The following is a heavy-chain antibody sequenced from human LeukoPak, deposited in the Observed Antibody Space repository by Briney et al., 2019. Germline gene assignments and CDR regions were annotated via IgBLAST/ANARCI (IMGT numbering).Heavy chain of an antibody. CDR2: INPNSGGT. D-gene: IGHD1-26*01. V-gene: IGHV1-2*02. Sequence: ASVKVSCKASGYIFTAYYMHWVRQAPGQGLEWMGWINPNSGGTNYAQKFQGRVTMTRDTSISTAYMELSRLRSDDTAVYYCAREREETNAFDIWGQGTMVTVSP. CDR3: AREREETNAFDI. J-gene: IGHJ3*02. CDR1: GYIFTAYY.